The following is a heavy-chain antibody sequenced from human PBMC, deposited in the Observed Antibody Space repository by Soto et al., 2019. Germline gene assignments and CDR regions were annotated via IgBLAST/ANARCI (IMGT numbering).Heavy chain of an antibody. D-gene: IGHD3-10*01. CDR2: ISYDGSNK. Sequence: PGGSLRLSCAASGFTFSSYGMHWVRQAPGKGLEWVAAISYDGSNKYYADSVKGRFTISRDNSKNTLYLQMNSLRAEDTAVYYCAKEAPGVFDYWGEGTLVTVSS. V-gene: IGHV3-30*18. CDR1: GFTFSSYG. CDR3: AKEAPGVFDY. J-gene: IGHJ4*02.